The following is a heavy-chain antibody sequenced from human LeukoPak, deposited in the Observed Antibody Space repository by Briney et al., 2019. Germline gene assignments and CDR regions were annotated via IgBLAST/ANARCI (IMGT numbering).Heavy chain of an antibody. CDR2: IYDSGNT. D-gene: IGHD1-26*01. V-gene: IGHV4-59*08. J-gene: IGHJ4*02. CDR1: GGSISSYY. Sequence: PSETLSLTCTVSGGSISSYYWSWIRQPPGKGLEWIGYIYDSGNTNYNPSLKSRVTISVDTSKNQFSLKLSSVTAADTAVYYCARHGSGGSYGYWGQGTLVTVSS. CDR3: ARHGSGGSYGY.